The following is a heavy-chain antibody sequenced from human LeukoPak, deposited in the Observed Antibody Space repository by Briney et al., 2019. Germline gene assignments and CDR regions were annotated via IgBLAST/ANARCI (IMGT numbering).Heavy chain of an antibody. Sequence: QAGGSLRLSCAVSGFTVSSSYMSWVRQAPEGKGLEWVSVIYSDGSTYYADSVKGRFTISRDNSKNMLYLQMNSLRAEDTALYYCTREAGATDYWGQGTLVTVSS. CDR2: IYSDGST. CDR3: TREAGATDY. J-gene: IGHJ4*02. V-gene: IGHV3-66*01. CDR1: GFTVSSSY. D-gene: IGHD1-26*01.